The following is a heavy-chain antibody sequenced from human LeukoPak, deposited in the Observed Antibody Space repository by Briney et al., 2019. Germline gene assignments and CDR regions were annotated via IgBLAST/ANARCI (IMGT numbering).Heavy chain of an antibody. J-gene: IGHJ4*02. V-gene: IGHV3-48*01. CDR1: GFTLSDYS. Sequence: GGSLRLSCAASGFTLSDYSMNGVLQAPGKGLEWISYIGIDSGNTNYADSVKGRFTISGDKAKNSLYLQMNSLRVEDTAVYYCARDYKYAFDNWGQGTLVTVSS. D-gene: IGHD5-24*01. CDR2: IGIDSGNT. CDR3: ARDYKYAFDN.